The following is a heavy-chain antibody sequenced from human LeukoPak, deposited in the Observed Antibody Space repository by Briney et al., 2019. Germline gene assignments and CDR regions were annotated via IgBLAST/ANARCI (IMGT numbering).Heavy chain of an antibody. CDR3: ASLAAAGIDY. CDR2: IIPIFGTA. CDR1: GGTFSSYA. Sequence: SVKVSCKASGGTFSSYAISWVRQAPGQGLEWMGGIIPIFGTANYAQKLQGRVTITRNTSISTAYMELSSLRSEDTAVYYCASLAAAGIDYWGQGTLVTVSS. V-gene: IGHV1-69*05. D-gene: IGHD6-13*01. J-gene: IGHJ4*02.